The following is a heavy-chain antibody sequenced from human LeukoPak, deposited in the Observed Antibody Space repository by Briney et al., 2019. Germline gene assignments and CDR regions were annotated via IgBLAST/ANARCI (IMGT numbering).Heavy chain of an antibody. J-gene: IGHJ3*02. V-gene: IGHV4-61*02. Sequence: SETLSLTCTVSGGSISGGSYYWGWIRQPAGKGLEWIGRIYTSGSTNYNPSLKSRVTMSVDTSKNQFSLMLSSVTAADTAVYYCARCAAGYYYDSSAPPYSDASDIWGQGTMVTVSS. CDR1: GGSISGGSYY. D-gene: IGHD3-22*01. CDR2: IYTSGST. CDR3: ARCAAGYYYDSSAPPYSDASDI.